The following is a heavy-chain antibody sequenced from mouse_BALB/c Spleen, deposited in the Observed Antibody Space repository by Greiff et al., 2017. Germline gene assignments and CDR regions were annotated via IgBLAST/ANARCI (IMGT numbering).Heavy chain of an antibody. CDR1: GFTIKDTY. Sequence: EVQLQQSGAELVKPGASVKLSCTASGFTIKDTYMHWVKQRPEQGLEWIGRIDPANGNTKYDPKFQGKATITADTSSNTAYLQLSSLTSEDTAVYYCARSTMIPWFAYWGQGTLVTVSA. CDR2: IDPANGNT. D-gene: IGHD2-4*01. CDR3: ARSTMIPWFAY. V-gene: IGHV14-3*02. J-gene: IGHJ3*01.